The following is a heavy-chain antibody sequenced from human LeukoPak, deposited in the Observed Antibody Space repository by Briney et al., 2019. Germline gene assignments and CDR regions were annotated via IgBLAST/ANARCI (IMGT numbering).Heavy chain of an antibody. V-gene: IGHV3-21*04. J-gene: IGHJ4*02. CDR2: ISSGSGSM. CDR1: GFTFNTYT. CDR3: AKDLDGSGSYFY. D-gene: IGHD3-10*01. Sequence: GGSLRLSCAASGFTFNTYTMNWVRQAPGKGLEWVSSISSGSGSMFYIDSVRGRFTISRDNSKNTLYLQMNSLRAEDTAVYYCAKDLDGSGSYFYWGQGTLVTVSS.